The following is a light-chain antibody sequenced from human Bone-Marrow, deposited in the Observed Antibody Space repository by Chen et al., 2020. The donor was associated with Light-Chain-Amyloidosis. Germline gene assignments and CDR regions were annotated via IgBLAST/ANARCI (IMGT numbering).Light chain of an antibody. Sequence: QTVVTQEPSFSVSPGGTVTLTFGLSSCSVSTDSYPSWYQQTPGQAPRTLIYNTDTRSSGVPDRLSGSILGNKAALTISGAQADDESDYYGGLYLGSGVWVFGGGTKLTVL. V-gene: IGLV8-61*01. CDR1: SCSVSTDSY. CDR3: GLYLGSGVWV. J-gene: IGLJ3*02. CDR2: NTD.